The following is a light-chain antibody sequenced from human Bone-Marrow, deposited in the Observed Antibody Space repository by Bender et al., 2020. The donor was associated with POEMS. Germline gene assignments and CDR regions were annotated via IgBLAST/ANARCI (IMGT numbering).Light chain of an antibody. CDR3: AVWDDSLNGWV. CDR1: SSTIGAGYD. CDR2: SNN. V-gene: IGLV1-40*01. Sequence: QSVLTQPPSVSGAPGQRVTISCTGSSSTIGAGYDVHWYQQVPGTAPKLLIFSNNNRPSGVPDRFSGSKSGTSASLAISGLQSEDEADYYCAVWDDSLNGWVFGGGTKLTVL. J-gene: IGLJ3*02.